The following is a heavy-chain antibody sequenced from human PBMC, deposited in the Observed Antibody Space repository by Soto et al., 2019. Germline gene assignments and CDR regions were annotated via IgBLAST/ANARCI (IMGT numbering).Heavy chain of an antibody. CDR3: AREAITKVAATGFDY. D-gene: IGHD6-19*01. J-gene: IGHJ4*02. Sequence: SQTLALTCAISGDSVSSNSAAWNWIRQSPSRGLEWLGRTYYRSKWYSDYPVSVKSRITINPDTSKNQFSLQLNSVTPEDTAIYYCAREAITKVAATGFDYWGQGTLVTVSS. CDR2: TYYRSKWYS. V-gene: IGHV6-1*01. CDR1: GDSVSSNSAA.